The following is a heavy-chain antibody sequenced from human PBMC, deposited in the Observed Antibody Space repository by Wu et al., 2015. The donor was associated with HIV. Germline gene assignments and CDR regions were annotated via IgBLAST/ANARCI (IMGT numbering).Heavy chain of an antibody. CDR3: ARDYDILTGYYSYFDY. J-gene: IGHJ4*02. CDR2: MNPNSGNT. V-gene: IGHV1-8*01. Sequence: QVQLVQSGAEVKKPGASVKVSCKASGYTFTSYDINWVRQATGQGLEWMGWMNPNSGNTGYAQKFQGRVTMTRNTSISTAYMELSSLRSEDTAVYYCARDYDILTGYYSYFDYWGQGTLVTVSS. D-gene: IGHD3-9*01. CDR1: GYTFTSYD.